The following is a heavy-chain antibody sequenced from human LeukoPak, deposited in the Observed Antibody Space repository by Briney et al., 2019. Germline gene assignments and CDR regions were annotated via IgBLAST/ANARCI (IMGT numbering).Heavy chain of an antibody. V-gene: IGHV3-23*01. D-gene: IGHD1-1*01. J-gene: IGHJ4*02. Sequence: GGSLRLSCAASGFTFSSYAMSWVRQAPGKGLQWVSTISGSGGSTYYADSVKGRFTISRDNSKNTLYLQMNSLRAEDTAVYYCARRPGLERYYFDYWGQGTLDTVSS. CDR1: GFTFSSYA. CDR2: ISGSGGST. CDR3: ARRPGLERYYFDY.